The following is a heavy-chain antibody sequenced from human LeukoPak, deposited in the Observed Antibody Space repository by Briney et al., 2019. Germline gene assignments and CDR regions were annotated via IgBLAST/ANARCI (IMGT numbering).Heavy chain of an antibody. CDR2: ISSNGGST. D-gene: IGHD6-19*01. V-gene: IGHV3-64*04. Sequence: GGSLRLSCSASGFTFSRYAMHWVRQAPGKGLEYVSAISSNGGSTYYADSVKGRFTISRDNPKNTLYLQMNSLRAEDTAVYYCARDLGAVTSNFDFWGQGTLVTVSS. J-gene: IGHJ4*02. CDR3: ARDLGAVTSNFDF. CDR1: GFTFSRYA.